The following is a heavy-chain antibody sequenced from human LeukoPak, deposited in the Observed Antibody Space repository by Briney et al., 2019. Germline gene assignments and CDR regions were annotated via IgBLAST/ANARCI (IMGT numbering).Heavy chain of an antibody. D-gene: IGHD3-10*01. J-gene: IGHJ2*01. CDR1: GGSVSSGSYY. V-gene: IGHV4-61*01. CDR3: ARVPYYYGSGTEYWYFDL. CDR2: IYYSGST. Sequence: SETLSLTCTVSGGSVSSGSYYWSRTRQPPGKGLEWIGYIYYSGSTNYNPSLKSRVTISVDTSKNQFSLKLSSVTAADTAVYYCARVPYYYGSGTEYWYFDLWGRGTLVTVSS.